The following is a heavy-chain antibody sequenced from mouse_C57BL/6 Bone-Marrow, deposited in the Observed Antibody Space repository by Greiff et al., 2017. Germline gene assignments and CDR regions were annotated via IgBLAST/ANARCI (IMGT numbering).Heavy chain of an antibody. CDR1: GFSFTTYA. J-gene: IGHJ2*01. V-gene: IGHV10-1*01. Sequence: EVKLEESGGGLVQPKGSLKLSCAASGFSFTTYAMNWVRQAPGKGLEWVARIRSKSNNYATYYDDSVKDRFTISRDDSESLLYLQMINLKTEDTAMYDCVRHKVDYWGQGTTITVSS. CDR3: VRHKVDY. CDR2: IRSKSNNYAT.